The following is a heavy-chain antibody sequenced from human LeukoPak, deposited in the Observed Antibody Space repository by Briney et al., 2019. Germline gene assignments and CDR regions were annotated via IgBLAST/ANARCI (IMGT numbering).Heavy chain of an antibody. CDR3: ARDSAPGDTYGLLGIDS. J-gene: IGHJ4*02. V-gene: IGHV1-2*02. CDR1: GHTFTGYY. Sequence: ASVKVSCKASGHTFTGYYMHWVRQAPGQGLEWVGWINPNSGGTNYAQKFQGRVTMTRDTSISTAYMELSRLRSDDTAVYYCARDSAPGDTYGLLGIDSWGQGTLVTVSS. CDR2: INPNSGGT. D-gene: IGHD5-18*01.